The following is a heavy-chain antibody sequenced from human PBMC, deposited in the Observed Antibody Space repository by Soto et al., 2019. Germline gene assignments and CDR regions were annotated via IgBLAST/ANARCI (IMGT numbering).Heavy chain of an antibody. Sequence: QVQLMQSGAEVKKPGASVKVSCKASGYTFTTYGINWVRQAPGQGLEWMGWMNPNRTNTGYAEKFQGRVNMARDTSISTAYMELSSLRYDDTAVYYCVRGGFFSHDHVITAPATLGFDPWGQGTLVTVSS. CDR1: GYTFTTYG. CDR2: MNPNRTNT. D-gene: IGHD1-20*01. V-gene: IGHV1-8*01. CDR3: VRGGFFSHDHVITAPATLGFDP. J-gene: IGHJ5*02.